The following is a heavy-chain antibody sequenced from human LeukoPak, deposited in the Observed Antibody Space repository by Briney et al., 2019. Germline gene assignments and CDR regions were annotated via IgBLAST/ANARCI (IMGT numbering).Heavy chain of an antibody. CDR1: GFTFSSYG. V-gene: IGHV3-23*01. Sequence: PGGSLRLSCAASGFTFSSYGMSWVRQAPGKGLEWVSAISGSGGSTYYADSVKGRFTISRDNSKNTLYLQMNSLRAEDTAVYYCAKDPGYVTSPFDYWGQGTLVTVSS. D-gene: IGHD5-12*01. CDR2: ISGSGGST. J-gene: IGHJ4*02. CDR3: AKDPGYVTSPFDY.